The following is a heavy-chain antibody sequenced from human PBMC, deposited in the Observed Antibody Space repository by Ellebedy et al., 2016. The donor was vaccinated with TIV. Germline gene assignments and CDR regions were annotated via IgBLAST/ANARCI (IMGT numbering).Heavy chain of an antibody. CDR3: AREFRYDFWRGPLDH. Sequence: SETLSLTXTVSLGSISSHYWTWIRQPPGQGLEWIGNIYYTGSTSYSPSLTGRVTISIDTPKNQFSLKVTSVTAADTAVYYCAREFRYDFWRGPLDHWGQGTTVTVSS. CDR2: IYYTGST. CDR1: LGSISSHY. V-gene: IGHV4-59*11. D-gene: IGHD3-3*01. J-gene: IGHJ4*02.